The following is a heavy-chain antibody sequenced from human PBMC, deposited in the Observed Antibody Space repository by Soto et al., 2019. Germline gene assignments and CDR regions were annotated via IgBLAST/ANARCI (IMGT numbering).Heavy chain of an antibody. D-gene: IGHD1-26*01. Sequence: VWASETLSLTCTVSGGSINNHYWSWIRQPPGKGLEWIGYIYYTGGTNYNPSPKSRVTMSVDTSKNQFSLNLTSLTAADTAIYFCASSGAPEGDWLDPWG. J-gene: IGHJ5*02. CDR1: GGSINNHY. CDR2: IYYTGGT. V-gene: IGHV4-59*11. CDR3: ASSGAPEGDWLDP.